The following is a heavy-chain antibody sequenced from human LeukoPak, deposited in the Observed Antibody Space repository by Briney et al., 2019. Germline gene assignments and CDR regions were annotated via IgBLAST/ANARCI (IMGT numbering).Heavy chain of an antibody. Sequence: ATVKVSCTASGYTFTNYGISWVRQDPGQGFQGLGGISSYNGNTNYTPTLQNRVTMTPDTSTSTSSMELTTLTSADTAVYYCSRVIAVAGTFADYWGQGTPVTVSS. D-gene: IGHD6-19*01. CDR2: ISSYNGNT. CDR3: SRVIAVAGTFADY. J-gene: IGHJ4*02. CDR1: GYTFTNYG. V-gene: IGHV1-18*01.